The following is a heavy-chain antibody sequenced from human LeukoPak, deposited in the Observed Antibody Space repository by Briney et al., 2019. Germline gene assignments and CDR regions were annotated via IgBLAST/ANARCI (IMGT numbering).Heavy chain of an antibody. CDR3: AREGCSGGSCYAYYFDY. Sequence: ASVKVSCKASGYTFTSYAMNWVRQAPGQGLEWMGWIITNTGNPTYAQGFTGRFVFSLDTSVSTAYLQISSLKAEDTAVYYCAREGCSGGSCYAYYFDYWGQGTLVTVSS. CDR1: GYTFTSYA. CDR2: IITNTGNP. D-gene: IGHD2-15*01. V-gene: IGHV7-4-1*02. J-gene: IGHJ4*02.